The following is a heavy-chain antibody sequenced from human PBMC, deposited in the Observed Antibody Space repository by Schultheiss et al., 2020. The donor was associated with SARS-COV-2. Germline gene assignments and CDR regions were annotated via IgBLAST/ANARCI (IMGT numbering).Heavy chain of an antibody. CDR1: GFTFDDYA. V-gene: IGHV3-9*01. Sequence: GGSLRLSCAASGFTFDDYAMHWVRQAPGKGLEWVSGITWNSKIIDYADSVKGRFTISRDTARNSLYLQMNSLRAEDTAVYYCAPYQPLTTPSDYWGQGTLVTVSS. D-gene: IGHD2-2*01. CDR2: ITWNSKII. CDR3: APYQPLTTPSDY. J-gene: IGHJ4*02.